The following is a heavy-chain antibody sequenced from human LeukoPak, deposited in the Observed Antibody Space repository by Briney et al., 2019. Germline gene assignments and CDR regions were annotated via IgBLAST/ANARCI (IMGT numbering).Heavy chain of an antibody. Sequence: PSGTLSLTCTVSGGSISSYYWSWIRQPPGKGLEWIGYIYYSGSTNYNPSLKSRVTISVDTSKNQFSLKLSSVTAADTAVYYCARDLWFGELSGWFDPWGQGTLVTVSS. V-gene: IGHV4-59*01. D-gene: IGHD3-10*01. CDR3: ARDLWFGELSGWFDP. CDR1: GGSISSYY. J-gene: IGHJ5*02. CDR2: IYYSGST.